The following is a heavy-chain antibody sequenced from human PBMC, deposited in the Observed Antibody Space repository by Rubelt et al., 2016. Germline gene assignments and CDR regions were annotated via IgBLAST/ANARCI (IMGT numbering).Heavy chain of an antibody. CDR1: GGSFSGYY. CDR3: ARDVDTAMVTGVY. Sequence: QVQLQQWGAGLLKPSETLSLTCAVYGGSFSGYYWSWIRQPPGKGLEWIGEINHSGSTNYNPSLKSRVTISVDTSKNQFSLKLSSVTAADTAVYYCARDVDTAMVTGVYWGQGTLVTVSS. J-gene: IGHJ4*02. V-gene: IGHV4-34*01. CDR2: INHSGST. D-gene: IGHD5-18*01.